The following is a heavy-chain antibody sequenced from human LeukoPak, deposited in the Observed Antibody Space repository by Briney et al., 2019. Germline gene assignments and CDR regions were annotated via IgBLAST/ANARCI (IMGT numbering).Heavy chain of an antibody. Sequence: ASVKVSCKASGYTFTSYGISWVRQAPGQGLEWMGWISAYNGNTNYAQKLQGRVTMTTDTSTNTAYMELRSLRSDDTAVYYCARDGYYDSSGRNDAFDIWGQGTMVTVSS. J-gene: IGHJ3*02. CDR3: ARDGYYDSSGRNDAFDI. CDR1: GYTFTSYG. CDR2: ISAYNGNT. V-gene: IGHV1-18*01. D-gene: IGHD3-22*01.